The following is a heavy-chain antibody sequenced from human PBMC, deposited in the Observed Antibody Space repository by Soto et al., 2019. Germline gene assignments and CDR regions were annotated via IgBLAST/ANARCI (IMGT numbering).Heavy chain of an antibody. CDR1: GFTFSSYS. CDR2: ITNGGTTI. D-gene: IGHD3-3*01. V-gene: IGHV3-48*02. CDR3: ATPVVRFLEWTTDY. J-gene: IGHJ4*02. Sequence: GGSLSLSCAASGFTFSSYSMNWFRQAPGKGLEWISYITNGGTTIYYADSVKGRFTISRDNAKNSLYLHMSSLRDDDTAVYYCATPVVRFLEWTTDYWGQGTLVTVS.